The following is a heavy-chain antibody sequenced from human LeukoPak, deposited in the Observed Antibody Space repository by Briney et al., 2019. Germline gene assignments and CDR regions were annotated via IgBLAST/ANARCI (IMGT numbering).Heavy chain of an antibody. D-gene: IGHD1-26*01. Sequence: SETLSLTCTVSGGSISSYYWSWIRQPPGKGLEWIGEINHSGSTNYNPSLKSRVTISVDTSKNQFSLKLSSVTAADTAVYYCARGHSGSYLYWGQGTLVTVSS. CDR1: GGSISSYY. CDR2: INHSGST. J-gene: IGHJ4*02. CDR3: ARGHSGSYLY. V-gene: IGHV4-34*01.